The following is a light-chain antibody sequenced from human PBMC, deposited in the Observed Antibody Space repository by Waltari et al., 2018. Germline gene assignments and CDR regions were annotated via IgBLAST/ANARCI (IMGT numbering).Light chain of an antibody. CDR1: QGSRND. CDR2: AAS. Sequence: AIQMTQSPSSLSASVGDRVTITCRASQGSRNDLGWYQQKPGKPPKFLIYAASRLQTWVPSKFSGSGSCTDFTLTISSLQPEDFATYYCLQDYNYPRTFGQGTKVDIK. J-gene: IGKJ1*01. V-gene: IGKV1-6*01. CDR3: LQDYNYPRT.